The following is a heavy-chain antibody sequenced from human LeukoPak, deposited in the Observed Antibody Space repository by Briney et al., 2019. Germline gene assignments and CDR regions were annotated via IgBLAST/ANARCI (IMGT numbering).Heavy chain of an antibody. CDR3: TSPITIFGVVTKNY. J-gene: IGHJ4*02. D-gene: IGHD3-3*01. Sequence: GGSLRLSCAASEFNLSGSTIHWVRQASAKGLEWVGRIRTRANNYATTYAASVKGRFTISRDGSKNMVYLQMNSLKTEDTAVYYCTSPITIFGVVTKNYWGQGTLVTVSS. CDR1: EFNLSGST. CDR2: IRTRANNYAT. V-gene: IGHV3-73*01.